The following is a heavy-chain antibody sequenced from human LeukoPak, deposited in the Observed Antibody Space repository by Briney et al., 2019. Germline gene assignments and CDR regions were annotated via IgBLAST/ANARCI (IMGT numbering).Heavy chain of an antibody. CDR2: IYHSGST. CDR1: GVSISSGGYY. CDR3: ARHSLWFGGNTFFDY. D-gene: IGHD3-10*01. Sequence: SETLSFTCTGSGVSISSGGYYWHWIRQPPEKGREWIGYIYHSGSTYYNPSLKSRVTISVDRSKNQSSLKLSSVTAADTAVYYCARHSLWFGGNTFFDYWGQGTLVTVSS. J-gene: IGHJ4*02. V-gene: IGHV4-30-2*01.